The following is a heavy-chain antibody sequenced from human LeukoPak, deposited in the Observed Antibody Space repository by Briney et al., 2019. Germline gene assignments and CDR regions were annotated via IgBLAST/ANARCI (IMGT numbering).Heavy chain of an antibody. CDR1: GGSISSGSYY. CDR3: ARYYYGSPFDI. J-gene: IGHJ3*02. Sequence: SQTLSLTCTVSGGSISSGSYYWSWIRQPAGKGLEWIGRIYTSGSTNYNPSLKSRVTISVDTSKNQFSLKLSSVTAADTAVYYCARYYYGSPFDIWGLGTMVTVSS. V-gene: IGHV4-61*02. CDR2: IYTSGST. D-gene: IGHD3-10*01.